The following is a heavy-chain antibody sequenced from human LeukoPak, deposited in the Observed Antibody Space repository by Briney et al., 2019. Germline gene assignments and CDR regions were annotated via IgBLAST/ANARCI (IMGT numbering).Heavy chain of an antibody. D-gene: IGHD6-13*01. CDR3: ARGLKYSSSWYIFDY. Sequence: SETLSDTPAVYGGSFSGYYWSWIRQPPGKGLEWSGEINHSGSTNYNPSLKSRVTISVDTSKNQFSLKLSSVTAADTAVYYCARGLKYSSSWYIFDYWGQGTLVTVSS. J-gene: IGHJ4*02. CDR1: GGSFSGYY. V-gene: IGHV4-34*01. CDR2: INHSGST.